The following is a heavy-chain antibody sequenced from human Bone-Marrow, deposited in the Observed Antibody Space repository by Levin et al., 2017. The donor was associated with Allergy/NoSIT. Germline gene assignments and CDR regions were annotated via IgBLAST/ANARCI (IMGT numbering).Heavy chain of an antibody. D-gene: IGHD3-22*01. Sequence: GGSLRLSCAASGFTFSDYYMSWIRQAPGKGLEWVSYISSSGSTIYYADSVKGRFTISRDNAKNSLYLQMNSLRAEDTAVYYCARDSSGLYYDSSGAFDYWGQGTLVTVSS. V-gene: IGHV3-11*01. J-gene: IGHJ4*02. CDR1: GFTFSDYY. CDR3: ARDSSGLYYDSSGAFDY. CDR2: ISSSGSTI.